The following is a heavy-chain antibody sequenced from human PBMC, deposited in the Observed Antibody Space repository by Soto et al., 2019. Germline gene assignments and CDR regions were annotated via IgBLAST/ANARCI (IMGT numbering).Heavy chain of an antibody. CDR3: AKGTTVTPWLDLDL. CDR1: RFRFSSYG. D-gene: IGHD4-17*01. CDR2: VSYAGDYQ. V-gene: IGHV3-30*18. J-gene: IGHJ2*01. Sequence: QEQLVASGGGVVQPGRSLRLSFAAARFRFSSYGMHWVRQAPGKGLEWMAVVSYAGDYQNYADSVKGRFTISRDNSKNTLYLQMDSLRPEDTAVYYCAKGTTVTPWLDLDLWGPGTLVTVSS.